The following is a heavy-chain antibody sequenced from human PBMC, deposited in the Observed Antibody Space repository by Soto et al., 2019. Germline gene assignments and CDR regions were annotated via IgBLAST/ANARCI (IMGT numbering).Heavy chain of an antibody. V-gene: IGHV1-69*12. Sequence: QVQLVQSGAEVRQPASSVKVSCKTSGGTFSSYAISWVRQAPGQGLEWMGGIVPIVDTSTYAQKFQGRVTITADESTITVSMELSSLRSDDTAVYYCVRVVAIPGYPDNWGQGTLGTFSS. D-gene: IGHD5-12*01. CDR1: GGTFSSYA. CDR3: VRVVAIPGYPDN. CDR2: IVPIVDTS. J-gene: IGHJ4*02.